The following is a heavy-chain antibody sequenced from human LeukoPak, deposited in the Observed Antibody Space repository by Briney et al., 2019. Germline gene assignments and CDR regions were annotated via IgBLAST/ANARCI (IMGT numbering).Heavy chain of an antibody. Sequence: GGSLRLSCAASGFTFSNYRMHWVRQAPGKGLEWVSRISDPGITTNYADSVKGRFTISRDNAKNTLYLQMNSLRADDTAVYYCARAGSYRFDYWGQGTVVTVAS. CDR2: ISDPGITT. CDR3: ARAGSYRFDY. J-gene: IGHJ4*02. CDR1: GFTFSNYR. D-gene: IGHD3-16*02. V-gene: IGHV3-74*01.